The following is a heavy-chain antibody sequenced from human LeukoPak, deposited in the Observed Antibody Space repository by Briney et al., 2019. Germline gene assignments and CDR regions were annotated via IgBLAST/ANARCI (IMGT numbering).Heavy chain of an antibody. V-gene: IGHV3-11*05. Sequence: PGGSLRLSCAASGFTFSDYYMSWIRQAPGKGLEWVSYISSSSSYTNYADSVKGRFTISRDNAKNSLYLQMNSLRAEDTAVYYCARGGVDSSGYRFDYWGQGTLVTVSS. CDR1: GFTFSDYY. CDR3: ARGGVDSSGYRFDY. D-gene: IGHD3-22*01. CDR2: ISSSSSYT. J-gene: IGHJ4*02.